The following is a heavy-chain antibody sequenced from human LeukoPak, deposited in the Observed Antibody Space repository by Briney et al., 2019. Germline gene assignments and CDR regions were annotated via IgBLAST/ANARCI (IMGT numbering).Heavy chain of an antibody. CDR2: ISGNGGNT. CDR1: GFTFSPYA. V-gene: IGHV3-23*01. J-gene: IGHJ5*02. Sequence: GGSLRLSCAASGFTFSPYAMTGVRRAPGKGLEWVSAISGNGGNTYYADSVKGRFTISRDTSNNMLFLQMNSLRAGDTAVYYCAKGESSGDPNWFDPWGQGTLVTVSS. D-gene: IGHD2-21*02. CDR3: AKGESSGDPNWFDP.